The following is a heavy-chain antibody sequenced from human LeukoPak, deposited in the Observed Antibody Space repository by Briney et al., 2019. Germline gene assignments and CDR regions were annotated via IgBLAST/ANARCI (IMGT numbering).Heavy chain of an antibody. J-gene: IGHJ6*02. CDR1: GGSISDYY. CDR3: SRGLVYSSGYDHGSDV. V-gene: IGHV4-4*07. CDR2: IFSSGIT. Sequence: PSETLSLTCTVSGGSISDYYWTWIRQPAGKGLEWIGRIFSSGITDYNPSLKSRVTMSLDTSKNQISLELTSVTAADPAVYYCSRGLVYSSGYDHGSDVWGQGTTVTVSS. D-gene: IGHD6-19*01.